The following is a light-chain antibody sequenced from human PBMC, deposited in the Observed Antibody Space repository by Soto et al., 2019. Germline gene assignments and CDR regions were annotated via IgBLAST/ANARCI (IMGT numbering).Light chain of an antibody. CDR3: QQLDSMPIT. CDR2: KAS. J-gene: IGKJ5*01. Sequence: DIQMTQSPPTLSASVGDRITITCRASQSISGWLAWYQQKPGKAPKLLIYKASSLESGVPSRFSGSGSGTDFVLTISSLQPEDSATYYCQQLDSMPITFGQGTRLEI. CDR1: QSISGW. V-gene: IGKV1-5*03.